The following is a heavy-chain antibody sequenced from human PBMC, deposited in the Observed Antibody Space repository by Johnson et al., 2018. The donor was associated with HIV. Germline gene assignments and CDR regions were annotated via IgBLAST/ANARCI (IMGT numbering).Heavy chain of an antibody. J-gene: IGHJ3*02. CDR3: AKSSVTDAFDI. CDR1: GFTFSSYW. V-gene: IGHV3-74*02. CDR2: ISSDGSST. Sequence: VQLVESGGGLVQPGGSLRLSCAASGFTFSSYWMHWVRQAPGKGLVWVSRISSDGSSTRYADSVKGRFTISRDNSKNTLYLQMNSLRAEDTAVYYWAKSSVTDAFDIWGQGTMVTVSS. D-gene: IGHD6-19*01.